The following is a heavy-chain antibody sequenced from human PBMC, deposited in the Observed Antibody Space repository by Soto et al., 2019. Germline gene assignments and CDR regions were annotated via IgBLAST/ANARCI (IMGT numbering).Heavy chain of an antibody. CDR1: GFTFSSYS. CDR3: ASPGTIRYFDWLSPSDAFDI. J-gene: IGHJ3*02. Sequence: PGGSLRLSCAASGFTFSSYSMNWVRQAPGKGLEWVSSISSSSSYIYYADSVKGRFTISRDNAKDSLYLQMNSLRAEDTAVYYCASPGTIRYFDWLSPSDAFDIWGQGTMVT. CDR2: ISSSSSYI. D-gene: IGHD3-9*01. V-gene: IGHV3-21*01.